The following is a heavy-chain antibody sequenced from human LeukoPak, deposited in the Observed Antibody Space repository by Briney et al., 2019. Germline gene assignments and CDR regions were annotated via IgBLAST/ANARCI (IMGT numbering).Heavy chain of an antibody. CDR1: GYTFTSYY. Sequence: ASVKVSCKASGYTFTSYYMQWVRQAPGQGLEWMGIINPSGGSTSYAQKFQGRVTMTRDTSTSTVYMELSSLRSEDTAVYYCARDREYCSSTSCYSSSGYFDLWGRGTLVTVSS. CDR3: ARDREYCSSTSCYSSSGYFDL. J-gene: IGHJ2*01. V-gene: IGHV1-46*03. D-gene: IGHD2-2*01. CDR2: INPSGGST.